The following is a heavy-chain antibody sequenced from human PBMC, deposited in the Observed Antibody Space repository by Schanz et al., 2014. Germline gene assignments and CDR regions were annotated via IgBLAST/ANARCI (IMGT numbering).Heavy chain of an antibody. Sequence: QVQLVESGGGVAQPGGSLRLSCAGSGFSFSGFGMHWVRQAPGKGLEWVAVISYDGTHKDYADSVQGRFTISRDNSKNALYLQMNSLRAEDTAVYYCARDRQQLVGRIGYYSGMDVWGQGTTVTVSS. J-gene: IGHJ6*02. CDR1: GFSFSGFG. CDR3: ARDRQQLVGRIGYYSGMDV. CDR2: ISYDGTHK. D-gene: IGHD6-13*01. V-gene: IGHV3-30*03.